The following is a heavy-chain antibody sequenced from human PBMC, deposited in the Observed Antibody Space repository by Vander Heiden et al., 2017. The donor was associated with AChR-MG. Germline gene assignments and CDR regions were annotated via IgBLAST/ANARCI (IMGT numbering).Heavy chain of an antibody. CDR3: AKDTGGIVPSSDDAFDI. D-gene: IGHD1-26*01. CDR2: ISSRTTYI. Sequence: VQLVESGGGLVKPGGSLRLPCAASGFTFGSYSMNWVRQAPGKGLEWVSSISSRTTYIYYADSVKGRFTSSRDNAKNSVYLEMNSLRAEDTAVYYCAKDTGGIVPSSDDAFDIWGQGTMVTVSS. J-gene: IGHJ3*02. V-gene: IGHV3-21*01. CDR1: GFTFGSYS.